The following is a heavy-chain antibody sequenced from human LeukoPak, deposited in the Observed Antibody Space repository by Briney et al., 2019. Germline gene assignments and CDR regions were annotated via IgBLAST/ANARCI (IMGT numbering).Heavy chain of an antibody. Sequence: ASVKVSCKASGYTFTSYGISWVRQAPGQGLEWMGIINPSGGSTSYAQKFQGRGTMTRDTSTSTVYMELSSLRSEDTAVYYCARAPPPLRSGYDWGRLDYYYYMDVWGKGTTVTVSS. CDR3: ARAPPPLRSGYDWGRLDYYYYMDV. D-gene: IGHD5-12*01. CDR1: GYTFTSYG. V-gene: IGHV1-46*01. J-gene: IGHJ6*03. CDR2: INPSGGST.